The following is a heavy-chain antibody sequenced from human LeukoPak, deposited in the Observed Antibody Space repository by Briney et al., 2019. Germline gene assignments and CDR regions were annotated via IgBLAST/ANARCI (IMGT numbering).Heavy chain of an antibody. CDR3: ADLPDIVVVPAAMGKLIDAFDI. CDR2: IIPIFGTA. CDR1: GGTFSSYA. V-gene: IGHV1-69*01. J-gene: IGHJ3*02. Sequence: GASVKVSCKASGGTFSSYAISWVRQAPGQGLESMGGIIPIFGTANYAQKFQGRVTITADESTSTAYMELSSLRSEDTAVYYCADLPDIVVVPAAMGKLIDAFDIWGQGTMVTVSS. D-gene: IGHD2-2*01.